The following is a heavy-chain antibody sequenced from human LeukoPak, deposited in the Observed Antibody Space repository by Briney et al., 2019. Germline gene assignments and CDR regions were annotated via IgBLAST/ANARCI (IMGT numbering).Heavy chain of an antibody. CDR3: ARGTSAGDY. CDR2: ISSSSNYI. V-gene: IGHV3-21*01. CDR1: EFTFSSYS. J-gene: IGHJ4*02. Sequence: GGSLRLSCAASEFTFSSYSMNWVRQAPGKGLEWVSSISSSSNYIYYADSVKGRFTISRDNAKNSLYLQMNSVRAEDTAVYYCARGTSAGDYWGQGTLVTVSS.